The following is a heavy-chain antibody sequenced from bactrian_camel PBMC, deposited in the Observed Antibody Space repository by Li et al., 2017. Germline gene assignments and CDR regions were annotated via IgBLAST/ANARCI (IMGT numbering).Heavy chain of an antibody. J-gene: IGHJ6*01. V-gene: IGHV3S6*01. CDR1: KFTSSSDY. CDR3: ARIGWRAFAY. D-gene: IGHD5*01. CDR2: IYNDGSDT. Sequence: QVQLVESGGGLVQPGGSLRLSCAASKFTSSSDYMSWVRQAPGKGLEWVSSIYNDGSDTYYAVSVKGRFTVSRDDAGNTLLLQLNSLKTEDTATYYCARIGWRAFAYWGQGTQVTVS.